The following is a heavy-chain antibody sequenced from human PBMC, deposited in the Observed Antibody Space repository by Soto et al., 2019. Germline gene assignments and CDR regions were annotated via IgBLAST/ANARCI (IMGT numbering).Heavy chain of an antibody. CDR2: IIPILGIA. J-gene: IGHJ6*02. CDR3: ARISRDYGMDV. Sequence: ASVKVSCKASGCTFSSYTISWVRQAPGQGLEWMGRIIPILGIANYAQKFQGRVTITADKSTSTAYMELSSLRSEDTAVYYCARISRDYGMDVWGQGTTVTVSS. CDR1: GCTFSSYT. V-gene: IGHV1-69*02.